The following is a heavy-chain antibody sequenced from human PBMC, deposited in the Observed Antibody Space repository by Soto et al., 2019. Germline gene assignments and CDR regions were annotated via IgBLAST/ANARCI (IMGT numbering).Heavy chain of an antibody. D-gene: IGHD2-21*02. CDR2: VFYTGRA. CDR3: WRDGDGRITTNPYKYNGMDV. V-gene: IGHV4-59*01. CDR1: GGSLGSYY. J-gene: IGHJ6*02. Sequence: QVQLQESGPGLVEASETLSLTCTVSGGSLGSYYWSWIRQPPGKGLEWIGYVFYTGRANYNASLKNRVSISLDTSNYQFSLKLSSVTAADTAVYYCWRDGDGRITTNPYKYNGMDVWGPGTTVTVSS.